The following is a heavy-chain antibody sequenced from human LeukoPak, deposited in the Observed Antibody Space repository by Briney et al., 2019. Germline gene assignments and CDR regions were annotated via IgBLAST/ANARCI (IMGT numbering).Heavy chain of an antibody. CDR1: GFLFSDCT. D-gene: IGHD3-10*01. V-gene: IGHV3-23*01. Sequence: GGSLRFSCAASGFLFSDCTMSWLRQAPGEGLQWVSAITPNGGFATYAESVKGRFIISRDNSRNTLYLQMNSLRAEDTAVYYCAKPHASGIYLPYDNWGQGTPVTVSS. CDR2: ITPNGGFA. CDR3: AKPHASGIYLPYDN. J-gene: IGHJ4*02.